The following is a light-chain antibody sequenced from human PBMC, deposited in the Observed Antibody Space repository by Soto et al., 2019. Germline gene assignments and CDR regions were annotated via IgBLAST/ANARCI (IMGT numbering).Light chain of an antibody. CDR3: SSWTSSTTQV. Sequence: QSALTQPASVSGSPGQSITISCTGTSSDVGGYNFVSWYQQHPGKLPKLMIYEVNNRPSGVSNRFSGSKSGNTASLTISGLQADDEADYYCSSWTSSTTQVLGGGTKVTVL. CDR1: SSDVGGYNF. V-gene: IGLV2-14*01. J-gene: IGLJ3*02. CDR2: EVN.